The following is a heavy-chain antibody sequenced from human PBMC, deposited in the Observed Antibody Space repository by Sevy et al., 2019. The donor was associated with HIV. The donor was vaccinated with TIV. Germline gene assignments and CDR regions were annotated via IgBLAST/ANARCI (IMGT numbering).Heavy chain of an antibody. CDR2: ISGSGTRT. Sequence: GGSLRLSCAVSGFSFDSYGMTWVRQAPGKGLEWVSAISGSGTRTYYADSVKGRFIISRDNSKNTLDLQMNSLRAEDKAIYFCGKGGGGHYDPDEIAYYFYYYNMDVWGKGTTVTVSS. J-gene: IGHJ6*03. V-gene: IGHV3-23*01. D-gene: IGHD3-22*01. CDR1: GFSFDSYG. CDR3: GKGGGGHYDPDEIAYYFYYYNMDV.